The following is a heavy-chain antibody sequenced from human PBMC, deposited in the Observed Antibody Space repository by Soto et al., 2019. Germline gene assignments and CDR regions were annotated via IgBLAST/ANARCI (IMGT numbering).Heavy chain of an antibody. D-gene: IGHD3-10*01. Sequence: QVPLVQSGAEVKKPGPSVTVSCKASGGTFSSYAIHWVRQAPGQGLEWMGGIIPMYGPAKYAQRFQGRVTITADESTTTVYMELTSLTSQDTAVYYCARVTSMVRGVIDYWFDPWGHGTLVTVSS. V-gene: IGHV1-69*01. CDR3: ARVTSMVRGVIDYWFDP. CDR1: GGTFSSYA. J-gene: IGHJ5*02. CDR2: IIPMYGPA.